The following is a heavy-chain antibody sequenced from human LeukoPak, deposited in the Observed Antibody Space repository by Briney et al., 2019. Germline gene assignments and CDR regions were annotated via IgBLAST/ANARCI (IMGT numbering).Heavy chain of an antibody. Sequence: GGSLRLSCAASGFTFSSYSMNWVRQAPGKGLEWVSSISSSSSYIYYADSVKGRFTISRDNAKNSLYLQMNSLRAEDTAVYYCARDLDLFIGGRTKNDAFDIWGQGTMVTVSS. D-gene: IGHD1-14*01. CDR1: GFTFSSYS. CDR2: ISSSSSYI. CDR3: ARDLDLFIGGRTKNDAFDI. J-gene: IGHJ3*02. V-gene: IGHV3-21*01.